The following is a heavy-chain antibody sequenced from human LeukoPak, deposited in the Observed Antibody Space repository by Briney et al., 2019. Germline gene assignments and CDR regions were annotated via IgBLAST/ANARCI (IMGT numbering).Heavy chain of an antibody. CDR3: ARDVLLWFGELAGWYDY. J-gene: IGHJ4*02. Sequence: GASVKVSCKASGYTFTSCYMHWVRQAPGQGLEWMGIINPSGGSTSYAQKFQGRVTMTRDTSTSTVYMELSSLRSEDTAVYYCARDVLLWFGELAGWYDYWGQGTLVTVSS. CDR1: GYTFTSCY. D-gene: IGHD3-10*01. V-gene: IGHV1-46*01. CDR2: INPSGGST.